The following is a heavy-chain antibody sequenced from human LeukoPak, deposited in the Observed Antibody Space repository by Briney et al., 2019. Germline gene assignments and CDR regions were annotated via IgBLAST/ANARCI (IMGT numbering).Heavy chain of an antibody. CDR1: GGSISSSNW. CDR2: INHSGST. CDR3: AREKVAAGSDY. J-gene: IGHJ4*02. D-gene: IGHD6-13*01. Sequence: SGTLSLTCAVSGGSISSSNWWNWVRQTPGKGLEWIGEINHSGSTNYNPSLKSRVTISVDTSKNQFSLKLSSVTAADTAVYYCAREKVAAGSDYWGQGTLVTVSS. V-gene: IGHV4-4*02.